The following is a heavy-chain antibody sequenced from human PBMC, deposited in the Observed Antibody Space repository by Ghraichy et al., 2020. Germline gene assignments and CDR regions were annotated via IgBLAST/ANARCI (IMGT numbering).Heavy chain of an antibody. CDR1: GGSISSYY. CDR3: AIMSLWFGEDHDY. CDR2: IYTSGST. V-gene: IGHV4-4*09. Sequence: SETLSLTCTVSGGSISSYYWSWIRQPPGKGLEWIGYIYTSGSTNYNPSLKSRVTISVDTSKNQFSLKLSSVTAADTAVYYCAIMSLWFGEDHDYWGQGTLVTVSS. J-gene: IGHJ4*02. D-gene: IGHD3-10*01.